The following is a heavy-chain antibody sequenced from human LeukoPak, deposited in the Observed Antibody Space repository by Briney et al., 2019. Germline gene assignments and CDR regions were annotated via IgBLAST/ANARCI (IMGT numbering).Heavy chain of an antibody. CDR1: GGSFSGYY. V-gene: IGHV4-34*01. J-gene: IGHJ4*02. D-gene: IGHD3-10*01. Sequence: PSETLSLTCAVYGGSFSGYYWSWIRQPPGKGLEWIGEINHSGSTNYNPSLKSRVTISVDTSKNQFSLKLSSVTAADTAVYYCARSRRYYYGSGSYFDYWGQGTLVTVSS. CDR3: ARSRRYYYGSGSYFDY. CDR2: INHSGST.